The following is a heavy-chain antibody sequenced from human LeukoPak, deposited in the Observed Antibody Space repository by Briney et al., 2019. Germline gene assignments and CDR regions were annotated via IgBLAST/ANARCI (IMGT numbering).Heavy chain of an antibody. CDR3: ARVSYNAGSFISGGWFDP. CDR2: VHTSGSP. J-gene: IGHJ5*02. V-gene: IGHV4-4*07. D-gene: IGHD3-10*01. CDR1: GRSTSRHY. Sequence: SQTLSLTCDLSGRSTSRHYWSWIRLPAGKGLEWIGRVHTSGSPDYSPSLKSRVTMSVDTSKNQVSLRLSSMTAADTAVDFCARVSYNAGSFISGGWFDPWGQGIRVTVSS.